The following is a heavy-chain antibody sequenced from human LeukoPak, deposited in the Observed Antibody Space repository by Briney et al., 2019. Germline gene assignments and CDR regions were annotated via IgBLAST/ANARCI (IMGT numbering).Heavy chain of an antibody. CDR2: ISSSSSYI. Sequence: GGSLRLSCAASGFTFSSYSMNWVRQAPGKGLEWVSSISSSSSYIYYADSVKGRFTISRDNANNSLYLQMNRLRAEDTAVYYCARDVGGYYDSSGYRGLGVFDYWGQGTLVTVSS. D-gene: IGHD3-22*01. CDR3: ARDVGGYYDSSGYRGLGVFDY. CDR1: GFTFSSYS. V-gene: IGHV3-21*01. J-gene: IGHJ4*02.